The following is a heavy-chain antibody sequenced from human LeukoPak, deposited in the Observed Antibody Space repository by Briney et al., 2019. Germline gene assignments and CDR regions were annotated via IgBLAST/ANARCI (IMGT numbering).Heavy chain of an antibody. CDR3: ARDSGRYGYYMDV. J-gene: IGHJ6*04. D-gene: IGHD1-26*01. CDR2: ISRSSSDI. V-gene: IGHV3-48*01. CDR1: GFTFSSHR. Sequence: GGSLRLSCAASGFTFSSHRMSWVRQAPGKGLEWVSDISRSSSDIHYADSVTGRFAISRDNAKNSVYLQMNSLRVEDTAVYYCARDSGRYGYYMDVWGKGTTVTVSS.